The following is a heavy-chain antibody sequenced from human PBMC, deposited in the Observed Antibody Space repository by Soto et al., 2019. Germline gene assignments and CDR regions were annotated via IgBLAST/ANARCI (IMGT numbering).Heavy chain of an antibody. J-gene: IGHJ5*02. D-gene: IGHD2-15*01. V-gene: IGHV1-69*06. Sequence: SVKVSCKASGGTFSSYAISWVRQAPGQGLEWMGGIIPIFGTANYAQKFQGRVTITADKSTSTAYMEPSSLRSEDTAVYYCARGGVVVSGDWFDPWGQGTLLSVS. CDR1: GGTFSSYA. CDR3: ARGGVVVSGDWFDP. CDR2: IIPIFGTA.